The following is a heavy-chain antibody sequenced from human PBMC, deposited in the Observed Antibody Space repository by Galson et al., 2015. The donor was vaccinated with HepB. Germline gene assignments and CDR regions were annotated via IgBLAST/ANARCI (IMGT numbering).Heavy chain of an antibody. V-gene: IGHV4-30-4*01. CDR1: GGSISSGDYY. J-gene: IGHJ6*02. Sequence: TLSLTCTVSGGSISSGDYYWSWIRQPLGKGLEWIGYIYYSGSTYYNPSLKSRVTISVDTSKNQFSLKLSSVTAADTAVYYCARDRAVRYCTNGVCLHGMDVWGQGTTVTVSS. D-gene: IGHD2-8*01. CDR2: IYYSGST. CDR3: ARDRAVRYCTNGVCLHGMDV.